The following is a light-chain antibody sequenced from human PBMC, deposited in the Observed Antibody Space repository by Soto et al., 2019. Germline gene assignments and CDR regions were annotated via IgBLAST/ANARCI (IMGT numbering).Light chain of an antibody. CDR1: QSVSSN. CDR2: GAS. Sequence: EIVMTQSPATLSVSPGERATLSCRASQSVSSNLAWYQQKPGQAPRLRIYGASTRATDIPGRFSGSGSGTEFTLTISSLQSEDFAVYYCQQYNNWPLFTFGPGTKVDIK. CDR3: QQYNNWPLFT. V-gene: IGKV3-15*01. J-gene: IGKJ3*01.